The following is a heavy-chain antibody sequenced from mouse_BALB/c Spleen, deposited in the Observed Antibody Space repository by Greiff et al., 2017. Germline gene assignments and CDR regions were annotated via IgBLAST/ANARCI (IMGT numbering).Heavy chain of an antibody. J-gene: IGHJ4*01. Sequence: EVKLMESGGGLVQPGGSLRLSCATSGFTFTDYSMSWVRQPPGKALEWLGFIRNKANGYTTEYSASVKGRFTISRDNSQSILYLQMNTLRAEDSATYCCARDRYDAMDYWGQGTSVTVSS. CDR2: IRNKANGYTT. D-gene: IGHD2-14*01. CDR1: GFTFTDYS. V-gene: IGHV7-3*02. CDR3: ARDRYDAMDY.